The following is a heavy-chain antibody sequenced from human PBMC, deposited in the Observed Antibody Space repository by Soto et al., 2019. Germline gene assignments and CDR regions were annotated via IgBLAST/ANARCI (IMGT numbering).Heavy chain of an antibody. V-gene: IGHV1-69*13. CDR1: GGTFSSYA. CDR2: IIPIFGTA. J-gene: IGHJ5*02. Sequence: SVKVSCKASGGTFSSYAISWVRQAPGQGLEWMGGIIPIFGTANYAQKFQGRVTITADESTSTAYMELSSLRSEDTAVYYCARDPDHGAFNWFDPWGQGTLVTVSS. CDR3: ARDPDHGAFNWFDP. D-gene: IGHD4-17*01.